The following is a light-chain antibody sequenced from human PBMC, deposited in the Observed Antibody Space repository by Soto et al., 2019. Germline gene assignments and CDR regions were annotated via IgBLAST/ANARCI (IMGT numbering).Light chain of an antibody. CDR1: NIVSKS. CDR2: DDS. CDR3: QVWDTSTDHAV. V-gene: IGLV3-21*02. J-gene: IGLJ7*01. Sequence: SYELTQPPSVSVAPGQTASITCGGTNIVSKSVNWYQQKPGQAPVLVVYDDSDRPSGIPERFSGSNSGNTATLTISRVEAGDEADYYCQVWDTSTDHAVFGGGTQLTVL.